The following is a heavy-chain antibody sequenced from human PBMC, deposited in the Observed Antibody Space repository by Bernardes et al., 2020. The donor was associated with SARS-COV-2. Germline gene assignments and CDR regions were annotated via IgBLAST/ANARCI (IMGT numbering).Heavy chain of an antibody. CDR3: AKDLTGTYPDYFDF. CDR1: GFTFRTSA. D-gene: IGHD1-20*01. J-gene: IGHJ4*02. V-gene: IGHV3-23*01. Sequence: VGSLILSCAASGFTFRTSAMTWVRQAPGQGLEWVSGIGVSGDSAYYAESVKGRFSVSRDNSKNTVYLQMNSLRADDTAVYYCAKDLTGTYPDYFDFWGQGTLVTVSS. CDR2: IGVSGDSA.